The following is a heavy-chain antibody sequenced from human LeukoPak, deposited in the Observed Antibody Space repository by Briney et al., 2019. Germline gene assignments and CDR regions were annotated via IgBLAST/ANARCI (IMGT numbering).Heavy chain of an antibody. Sequence: ASVKVSCKASGYTFTGYYMHWVRQAPGQGLEWMGRINPNSGGTNYAQKFQGRVTMTGDTSISTAYMELSRLRSDDSAVYYCARYSESYLIDYWGQGTLVTVSS. J-gene: IGHJ4*02. CDR2: INPNSGGT. CDR3: ARYSESYLIDY. V-gene: IGHV1-2*06. D-gene: IGHD1-26*01. CDR1: GYTFTGYY.